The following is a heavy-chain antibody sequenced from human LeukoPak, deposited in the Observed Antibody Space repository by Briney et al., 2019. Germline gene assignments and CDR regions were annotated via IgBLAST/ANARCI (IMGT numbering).Heavy chain of an antibody. D-gene: IGHD3-22*01. V-gene: IGHV3-23*01. CDR2: ISDSGGST. CDR3: AKNRGGYNFEY. Sequence: PGGSLRLSCVASGFTFSNYPMSWVRQAPGKGLEWVSSISDSGGSTNYGDSVKGRFTVSRDNSKNLVYLQLSSLRAEDTAIYYCAKNRGGYNFEYWGQGILVTVSS. CDR1: GFTFSNYP. J-gene: IGHJ4*02.